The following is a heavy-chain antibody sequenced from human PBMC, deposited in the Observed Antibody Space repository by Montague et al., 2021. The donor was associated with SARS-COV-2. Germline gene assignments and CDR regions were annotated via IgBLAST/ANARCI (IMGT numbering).Heavy chain of an antibody. V-gene: IGHV4-39*07. CDR3: ARGMNFGDYPIDS. CDR1: GDSISSNTYY. CDR2: IFYSKTT. D-gene: IGHD4-17*01. Sequence: SETLSLTCTVSGDSISSNTYYWGWIRQPPGKGLEWIGNIFYSKTTYYXXXLKSRVTISVDTSKNQCSLTLRFVTAADTALYYCARGMNFGDYPIDSWGQGTLVTVSS. J-gene: IGHJ4*02.